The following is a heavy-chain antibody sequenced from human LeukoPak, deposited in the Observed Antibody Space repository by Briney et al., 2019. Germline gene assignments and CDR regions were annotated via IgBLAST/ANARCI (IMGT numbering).Heavy chain of an antibody. CDR3: ARHRPGPYDY. J-gene: IGHJ4*02. V-gene: IGHV4-59*08. Sequence: SETLSLTCTVSGGSINSYYWSWIRQPPGKRLEWIGYIYYSGSTNYNPSPKSRVTISVDTSKKQFSLKLSSVTAADTAVYYCARHRPGPYDYWGQGTLVTVSS. CDR2: IYYSGST. CDR1: GGSINSYY.